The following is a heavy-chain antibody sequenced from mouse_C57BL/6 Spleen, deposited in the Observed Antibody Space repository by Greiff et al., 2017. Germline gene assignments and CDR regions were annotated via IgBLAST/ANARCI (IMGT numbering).Heavy chain of an antibody. CDR1: GYTFTDYY. D-gene: IGHD2-3*01. V-gene: IGHV1-26*01. Sequence: EVQLQQSGPELVKPGASVKISCKASGYTFTDYYMNWVKQSHGKSLEWIGDINPNNGGTSYNQKFKGKSTLTVDKSSSTAYMALRSLTSEDSAVYYCSRRSDGYYPWFAYWGQGTLVTVSA. CDR2: INPNNGGT. CDR3: SRRSDGYYPWFAY. J-gene: IGHJ3*01.